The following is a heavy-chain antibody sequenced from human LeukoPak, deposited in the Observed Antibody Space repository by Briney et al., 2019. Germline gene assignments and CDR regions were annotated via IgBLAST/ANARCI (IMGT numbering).Heavy chain of an antibody. CDR3: ARGSDYYGSGSYKSWFDP. V-gene: IGHV1-18*04. J-gene: IGHJ5*02. Sequence: ASVKVSCKASGYTFTSYGISWVRQAPGQGLEWMGWISAYNGNTNYAQKLQGRVTVTTDTSTSTTYMELRSLRSDDTAVYYCARGSDYYGSGSYKSWFDPWGQGTLVTVSS. CDR1: GYTFTSYG. D-gene: IGHD3-10*01. CDR2: ISAYNGNT.